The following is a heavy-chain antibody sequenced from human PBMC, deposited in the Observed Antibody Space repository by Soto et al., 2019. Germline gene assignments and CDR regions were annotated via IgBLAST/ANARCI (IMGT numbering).Heavy chain of an antibody. CDR2: IHSGGST. Sequence: EVQLVESGGGLVQPGGSLRLSCAASGFTVSRNFMNWVRQAPGKGLEWVSVIHSGGSTYYADSVKGRFTISRDNSKNTLYLQMNSLSAEDTAVYYCARGGPRSSGYDALDYWGQGTLVTVPS. D-gene: IGHD3-22*01. CDR1: GFTVSRNF. J-gene: IGHJ4*02. V-gene: IGHV3-66*01. CDR3: ARGGPRSSGYDALDY.